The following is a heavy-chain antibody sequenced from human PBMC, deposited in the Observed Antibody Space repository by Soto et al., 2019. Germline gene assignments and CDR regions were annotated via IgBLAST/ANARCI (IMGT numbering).Heavy chain of an antibody. V-gene: IGHV2-26*01. Sequence: QVTLKESGPVLVKPTETLTLTCTVSGLSLSSSRMGVSWIRQPPGKALEWLAHIFSSDEKSYNTSLKSRLTISKDTSNSQVVLTMTNMDPVDTATYYCVRLATTAYWYFDLWGRGTLVTVSS. D-gene: IGHD5-12*01. J-gene: IGHJ2*01. CDR1: GLSLSSSRMG. CDR3: VRLATTAYWYFDL. CDR2: IFSSDEK.